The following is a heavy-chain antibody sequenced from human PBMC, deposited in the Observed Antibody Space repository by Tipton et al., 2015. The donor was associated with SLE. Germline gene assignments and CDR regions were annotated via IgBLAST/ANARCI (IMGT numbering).Heavy chain of an antibody. CDR2: IYYSGST. V-gene: IGHV4-39*01. CDR3: ACENGVTDHYFDY. D-gene: IGHD2-21*02. CDR1: GGSISSGGYY. Sequence: TLSLTCTVSGGSISSGGYYWGWIRQPPGKGLEWIGSIYYSGSTYYNPSLKSRVTISVDTSKNQFSLKLSSVTAADTAVYYCACENGVTDHYFDYWGQGTLVTVSS. J-gene: IGHJ4*02.